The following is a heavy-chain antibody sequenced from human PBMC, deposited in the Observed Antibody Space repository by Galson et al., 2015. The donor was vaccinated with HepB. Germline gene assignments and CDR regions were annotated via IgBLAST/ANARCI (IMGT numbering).Heavy chain of an antibody. CDR2: INSDGSST. CDR1: GFTFSSYW. J-gene: IGHJ4*02. D-gene: IGHD3-9*01. V-gene: IGHV3-74*01. Sequence: SLRLSCAASGFTFSSYWMHWVRQAPGKGLVWVSRINSDGSSTSYADSVKGRFTISRDNAKNTLYLQMNSLRAEDTAVYYCARGPRLAYFDYWGQGTLVTVSS. CDR3: ARGPRLAYFDY.